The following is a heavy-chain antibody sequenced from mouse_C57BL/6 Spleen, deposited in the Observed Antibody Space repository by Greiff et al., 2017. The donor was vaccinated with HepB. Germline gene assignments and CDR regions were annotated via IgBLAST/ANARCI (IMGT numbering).Heavy chain of an antibody. V-gene: IGHV2-9-1*01. Sequence: VQLQQSGPGLVAPSQSLSITCTVSGFSLTSYAISWVRQPPGKGLEWLGVIWTGRGTNYNSALKSRLSISKDNSKSQVFLKRNSLQTDDTARYYCARRGDDGYFDDWGQGTTLTVAS. CDR3: ARRGDDGYFDD. D-gene: IGHD2-12*01. J-gene: IGHJ2*01. CDR1: GFSLTSYA. CDR2: IWTGRGT.